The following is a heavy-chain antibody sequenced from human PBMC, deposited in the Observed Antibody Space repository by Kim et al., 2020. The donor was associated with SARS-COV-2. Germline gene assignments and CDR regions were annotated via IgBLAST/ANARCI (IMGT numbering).Heavy chain of an antibody. CDR2: IKRNTDGGTI. D-gene: IGHD3-10*01. V-gene: IGHV3-15*01. Sequence: GGSLRLSCAASGFSFSNAWMSWVRQAPGKGLEWVGRIKRNTDGGTIDYAAPVKGRFTISRDDSKNTLYLQMYSLETEDTAVYYCTRHIYYGSGTYYNVFYYWGQGTLVTVSS. CDR1: GFSFSNAW. CDR3: TRHIYYGSGTYYNVFYY. J-gene: IGHJ4*02.